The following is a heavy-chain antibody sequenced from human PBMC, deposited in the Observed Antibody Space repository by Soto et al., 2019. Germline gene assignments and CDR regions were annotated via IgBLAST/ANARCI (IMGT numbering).Heavy chain of an antibody. J-gene: IGHJ1*01. D-gene: IGHD6-6*01. CDR3: VRGPSLGYFQY. V-gene: IGHV1-18*01. CDR1: GYTFTNYG. CDR2: ISGDNGDT. Sequence: QVQLVQSGAEVKKPGASVKVSCKASGYTFTNYGTSWVRQAPEQGLEYMGWISGDNGDTHYAQKVQXXVTMTTDTSTHTAYMELRSLRPDDTAVDYCVRGPSLGYFQYWGQGTLVTVSS.